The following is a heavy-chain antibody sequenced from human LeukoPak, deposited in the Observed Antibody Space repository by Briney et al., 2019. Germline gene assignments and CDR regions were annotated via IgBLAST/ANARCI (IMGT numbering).Heavy chain of an antibody. CDR1: GGSISSSSYY. CDR3: AGGLVTFDY. V-gene: IGHV4-39*07. CDR2: IYYSGST. J-gene: IGHJ4*02. Sequence: PSETLSLTCTVSGGSISSSSYYWGWIRQPPGKGLEWIGSIYYSGSTYYNPSLKSRVTISVDTSKNQFSLKLSSVTAADTAVYYCAGGLVTFDYWGQGTLVTVSS. D-gene: IGHD3-9*01.